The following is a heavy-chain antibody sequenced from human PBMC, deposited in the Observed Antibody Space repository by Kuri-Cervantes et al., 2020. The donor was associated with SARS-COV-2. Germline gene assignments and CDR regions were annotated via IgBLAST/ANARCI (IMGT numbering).Heavy chain of an antibody. CDR1: GYTFTGYY. CDR3: ARGGGVRGLMVLFQWRGAGPLDF. J-gene: IGHJ4*02. V-gene: IGHV1-2*04. D-gene: IGHD3-10*01. Sequence: ASVKVSCKASGYTFTGYYMHWVRQAPGQGLEWMGWINPNSGGTNYAQKFQGWVAITRDTSLSTAYLELSRRRSDDTAVYYCARGGGVRGLMVLFQWRGAGPLDFWGQGTLVTVSS. CDR2: INPNSGGT.